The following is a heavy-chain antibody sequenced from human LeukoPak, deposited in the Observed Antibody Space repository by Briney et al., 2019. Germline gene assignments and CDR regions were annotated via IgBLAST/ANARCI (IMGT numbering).Heavy chain of an antibody. CDR2: IYPGDSDT. D-gene: IGHD1-14*01. CDR1: GYSFTKYW. Sequence: GESLQISCKGSGYSFTKYWIGWVHQLPGKGLEWMGIIYPGDSDTRYSPSFQGQVTISADKSISTAYLQWSSLKASDTAMYYCARSAVFYYMDVWGKGTTVTVSS. V-gene: IGHV5-51*07. J-gene: IGHJ6*03. CDR3: ARSAVFYYMDV.